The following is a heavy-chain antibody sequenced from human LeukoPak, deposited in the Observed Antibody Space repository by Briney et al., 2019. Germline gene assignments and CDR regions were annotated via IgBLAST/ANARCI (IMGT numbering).Heavy chain of an antibody. CDR3: ARDRGSSGWFWFDP. V-gene: IGHV3-48*02. CDR2: ISSSSYTI. J-gene: IGHJ5*02. CDR1: GFTFSSYS. Sequence: PGGSLRLSCAASGFTFSSYSMNWVRQAPGKGLEWVSYISSSSYTIYYADSVKGRFTISRDNAKNSLYLQMNSLRDEDTAVYYCARDRGSSGWFWFDPWGQGTLVTVSS. D-gene: IGHD6-19*01.